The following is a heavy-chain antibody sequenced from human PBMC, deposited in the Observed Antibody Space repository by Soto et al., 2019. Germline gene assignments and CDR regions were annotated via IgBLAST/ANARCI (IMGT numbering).Heavy chain of an antibody. CDR2: ISGSGGST. Sequence: EVQLLESGGGLVQPGGSLRLSCAASGFTFSSYAMRWVRQAPVKGLEWVSAISGSGGSTYYADSVKGRFTISRDNSKNTRYLQMNSLRAEDTAVYSCASRGSGSYYDYWGQGTLVTVSS. V-gene: IGHV3-23*01. J-gene: IGHJ4*02. CDR3: ASRGSGSYYDY. D-gene: IGHD1-26*01. CDR1: GFTFSSYA.